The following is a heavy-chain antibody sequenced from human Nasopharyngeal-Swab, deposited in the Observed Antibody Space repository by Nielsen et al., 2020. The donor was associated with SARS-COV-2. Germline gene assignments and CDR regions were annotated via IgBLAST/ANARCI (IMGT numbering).Heavy chain of an antibody. D-gene: IGHD1-26*01. CDR2: IYYSGST. Sequence: SETLSLTCAVSGYSISSSYYWSWIRQPPGKGLEWIGYIYYSGSTNYNPSLKSRVTISVDTSKNQFSLKLSSVTAADTAVYYCARGPGALWGQGTLVTVSS. CDR3: ARGPGAL. V-gene: IGHV4-61*01. CDR1: GYSISSSYY. J-gene: IGHJ4*02.